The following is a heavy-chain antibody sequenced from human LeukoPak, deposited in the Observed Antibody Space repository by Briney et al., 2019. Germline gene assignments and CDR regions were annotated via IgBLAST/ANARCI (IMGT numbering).Heavy chain of an antibody. D-gene: IGHD6-13*01. Sequence: GGSLRLSCAASGFTFSNYAMSWVRQAPGEGLEWVSVISGSGGNTYYADSVKGRFTISRDNSKNTLYLQMNSLRAEDTAVYYCAKDSRVGAADYYFDYWGQGTLVTVSS. J-gene: IGHJ4*02. CDR3: AKDSRVGAADYYFDY. V-gene: IGHV3-23*01. CDR1: GFTFSNYA. CDR2: ISGSGGNT.